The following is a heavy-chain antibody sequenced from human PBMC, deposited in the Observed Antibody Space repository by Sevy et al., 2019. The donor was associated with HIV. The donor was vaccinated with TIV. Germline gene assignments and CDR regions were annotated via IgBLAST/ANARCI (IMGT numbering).Heavy chain of an antibody. D-gene: IGHD3-22*01. CDR1: GYTLTQLS. V-gene: IGHV1-24*01. CDR3: ATTKHYDARSGSPFDY. Sequence: ASVKVSCKVSGYTLTQLSMHWVRQAPGKGLEWMGSFDPEDGETLYAQKFQGRVTMTEDISTNTAYMELSSLRSEDTAVYYCATTKHYDARSGSPFDYWGQGTLVTVSS. CDR2: FDPEDGET. J-gene: IGHJ4*02.